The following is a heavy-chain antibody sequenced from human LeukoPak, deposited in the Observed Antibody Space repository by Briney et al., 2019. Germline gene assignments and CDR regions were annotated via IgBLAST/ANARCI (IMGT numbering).Heavy chain of an antibody. V-gene: IGHV3-23*01. D-gene: IGHD3-16*01. CDR2: ISGSGGST. CDR3: SLGQAHGMDV. J-gene: IGHJ6*02. CDR1: GFTFSSYA. Sequence: GGSLRLSCTASGFTFSSYAMSWVRQAPGKGLEWVSAISGSGGSTYYADSVKARFTISRDNSKNTLYLQMNSLRAEDTAVYYCSLGQAHGMDVWGQGTTVTVSS.